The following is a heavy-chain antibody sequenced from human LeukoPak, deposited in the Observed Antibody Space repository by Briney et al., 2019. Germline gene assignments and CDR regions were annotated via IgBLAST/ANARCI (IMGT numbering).Heavy chain of an antibody. CDR2: ISGSGGST. CDR3: AKATSVPRDYFDY. J-gene: IGHJ4*02. CDR1: GFTFSNYA. Sequence: PGGSLRLSCAASGFTFSNYAMSWVRQAPGKGLEWVSSISGSGGSTYYADSVKGRFTISRDNSKKTLSLQMHSLRAEDTAVYYCAKATSVPRDYFDYWSQGTLVTVSS. D-gene: IGHD2-21*01. V-gene: IGHV3-23*01.